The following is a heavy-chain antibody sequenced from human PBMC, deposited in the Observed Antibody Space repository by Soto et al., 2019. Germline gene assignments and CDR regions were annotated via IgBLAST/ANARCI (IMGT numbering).Heavy chain of an antibody. D-gene: IGHD3-22*01. CDR3: ATRPDSSGYYCPAEYFQH. V-gene: IGHV1-24*01. CDR1: VYTLTELS. Sequence: GASVTVSCKVSVYTLTELSMHWVRQAPGKGLEWMGGFDPEDGETIYAQKFRGRVTMTEDTSTDTAYMELSSLRFEDTAVYYCATRPDSSGYYCPAEYFQHWGQGTLVTVSS. J-gene: IGHJ1*01. CDR2: FDPEDGET.